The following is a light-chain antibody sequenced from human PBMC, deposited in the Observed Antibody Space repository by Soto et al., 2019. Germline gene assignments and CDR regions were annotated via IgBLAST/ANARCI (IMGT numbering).Light chain of an antibody. CDR2: DVS. V-gene: IGKV1-33*01. Sequence: DIQMTQSPSSLSASVGDRVTITCQASQGISNNLNWYQQRPGKAPQLPIYDVSNLETGVPSRFSGGGSGTDFTFTISSLQPEDVATYSCLQYDALPITFGGGTKVEIK. CDR3: LQYDALPIT. J-gene: IGKJ4*01. CDR1: QGISNN.